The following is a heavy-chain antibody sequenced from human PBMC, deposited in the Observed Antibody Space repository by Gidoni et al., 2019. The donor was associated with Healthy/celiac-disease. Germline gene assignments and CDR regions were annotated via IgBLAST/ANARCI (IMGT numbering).Heavy chain of an antibody. CDR3: ARDGALNYGGNSAAYYFDY. Sequence: QVQLQESDPGLVKPSGTLSLTCAVSGGSISSSNWWSWVRQPPGKGLEWIGEIYHSGSTNYNPSLKSRVTISVDKSKNQFSLKLSSVTAADTAVYYCARDGALNYGGNSAAYYFDYWGQGTLVTVSS. J-gene: IGHJ4*02. D-gene: IGHD4-17*01. V-gene: IGHV4-4*02. CDR2: IYHSGST. CDR1: GGSISSSNW.